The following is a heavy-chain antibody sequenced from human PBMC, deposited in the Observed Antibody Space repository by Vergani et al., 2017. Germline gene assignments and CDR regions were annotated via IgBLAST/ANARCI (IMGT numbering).Heavy chain of an antibody. V-gene: IGHV4-39*01. CDR3: ARTESFILRYFHWAL. D-gene: IGHD3-9*01. CDR1: GGSITSSSYY. Sequence: QLHLQESGPGLVKPSETLSLTCTVSGGSITSSSYYWGWIRQPPGKGLEWIGNIYHSGGAYYNPSLMGRVTISVDTSKNQFSLEVTSVTAADTAIYFCARTESFILRYFHWALWGQGTLVTVSS. CDR2: IYHSGGA. J-gene: IGHJ4*02.